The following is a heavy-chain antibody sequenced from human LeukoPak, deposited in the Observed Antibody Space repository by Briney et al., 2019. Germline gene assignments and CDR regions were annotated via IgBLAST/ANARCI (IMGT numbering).Heavy chain of an antibody. Sequence: TPGGSLRLSCAASGFTFSGYTMNWVRQAPGKGLEWVSSISPSSSYIYYADSVKGRFAISRDNAENSLYLQMNSLRAEDTAVYYCARERAPLLLWFGEFDYWGQGTLVTVSS. CDR3: ARERAPLLLWFGEFDY. J-gene: IGHJ4*02. CDR2: ISPSSSYI. CDR1: GFTFSGYT. D-gene: IGHD3-10*01. V-gene: IGHV3-21*04.